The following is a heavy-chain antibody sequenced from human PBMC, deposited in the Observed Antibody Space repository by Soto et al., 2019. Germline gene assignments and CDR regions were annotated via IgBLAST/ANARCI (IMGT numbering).Heavy chain of an antibody. V-gene: IGHV3-66*01. CDR2: IYSGGST. CDR3: AREGVVAASD. D-gene: IGHD2-15*01. CDR1: GFTVSSNY. J-gene: IGHJ4*02. Sequence: GGSLRLSCAASGFTVSSNYMSWVRQAPGKGLEWVSVIYSGGSTNYADSVRGRFTISRDNSKNTLYLQMNSLRAEDTAVYYCAREGVVAASDWGQGTLVTVSS.